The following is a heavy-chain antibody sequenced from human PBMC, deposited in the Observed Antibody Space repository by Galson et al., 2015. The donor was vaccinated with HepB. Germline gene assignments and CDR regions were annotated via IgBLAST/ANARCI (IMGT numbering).Heavy chain of an antibody. CDR1: GYTFTSYA. J-gene: IGHJ4*02. V-gene: IGHV1-3*01. D-gene: IGHD2-2*01. CDR2: INAGNGNT. Sequence: SVKVSCKASGYTFTSYAMHWVRQAPGQRLEWMGWINAGNGNTKYSQKFQGRVTITRDTSASTAFMELSSLRSEDTAVYYCARDRCSSSSCYLFDYWGQGTLVTVSS. CDR3: ARDRCSSSSCYLFDY.